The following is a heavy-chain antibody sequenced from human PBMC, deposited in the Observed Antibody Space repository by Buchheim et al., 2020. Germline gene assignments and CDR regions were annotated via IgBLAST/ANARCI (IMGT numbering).Heavy chain of an antibody. CDR1: GFTFSSYG. CDR2: ISYDGSNK. Sequence: QVQLVESGGGVVQPGRSLRLSCAASGFTFSSYGMHWVRQAPGKGLEWVAVISYDGSNKYYADSVKGRFTISRDNSKNTLYLQMNSLRAEDTAVYYCAKRVDTAMANHYYYGMDVWGQGTT. V-gene: IGHV3-30*18. CDR3: AKRVDTAMANHYYYGMDV. J-gene: IGHJ6*02. D-gene: IGHD5-18*01.